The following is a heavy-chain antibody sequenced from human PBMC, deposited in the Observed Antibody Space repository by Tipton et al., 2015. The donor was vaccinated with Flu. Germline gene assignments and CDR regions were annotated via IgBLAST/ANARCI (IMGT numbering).Heavy chain of an antibody. Sequence: GLVKPSETLSLTCGVSGYSISSGFYWGWIRQPAGKGLEWIGRIYTNTNTNYNASLKSRVTISIDRSKNQFSLRLTSVTAADAAMYYCARGDYGDYDHEADAFDIWGQGTLVSVSA. V-gene: IGHV4-38-2*01. CDR3: ARGDYGDYDHEADAFDI. D-gene: IGHD4-17*01. CDR2: IYTNTNT. CDR1: GYSISSGFY. J-gene: IGHJ3*02.